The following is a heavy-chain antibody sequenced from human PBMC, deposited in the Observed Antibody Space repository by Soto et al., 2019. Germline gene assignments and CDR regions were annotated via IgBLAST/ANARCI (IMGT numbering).Heavy chain of an antibody. J-gene: IGHJ6*02. CDR1: GFTFSDYY. Sequence: GGSLRLSCAASGFTFSDYYMSWIRQAPGKGLEWVSYISSSGSTIYYADSVKGRFTISRDNAKNSLYLQMNSLRAEDTAVYYCAGPSGSNYYYGMDVWGQGTTVTVSS. V-gene: IGHV3-11*01. CDR3: AGPSGSNYYYGMDV. CDR2: ISSSGSTI.